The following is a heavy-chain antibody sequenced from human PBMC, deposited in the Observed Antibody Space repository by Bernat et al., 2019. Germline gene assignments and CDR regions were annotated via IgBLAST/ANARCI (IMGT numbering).Heavy chain of an antibody. CDR3: ARQLKGLVVTAINRDEYFPH. CDR1: GFTFTDYY. J-gene: IGHJ1*01. CDR2: IRISASNT. Sequence: QVQLMESGGGLVKPGGSLRLSCAASGFTFTDYYMNWIRQAPGKGLEWISYIRISASNTNYADSVRGRFTISRDNGKNLLYLQMNSLRAEDTAVYYCARQLKGLVVTAINRDEYFPHWGQGTVVTVSS. V-gene: IGHV3-11*06. D-gene: IGHD2-21*02.